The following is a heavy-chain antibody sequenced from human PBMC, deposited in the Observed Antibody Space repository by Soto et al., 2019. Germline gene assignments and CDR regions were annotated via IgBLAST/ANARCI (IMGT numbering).Heavy chain of an antibody. J-gene: IGHJ6*02. CDR1: GYTFSTHA. Sequence: ASVKVSCKASGYTFSTHAMHWVRQAPGQSLEWMGWINGGTGQTKHSHRFQDRVSITRDTSASTAYMELSSLRSEDTAVYYCARGKGMEENYYYYGLDIWSQGTTVTSP. V-gene: IGHV1-3*01. CDR3: ARGKGMEENYYYYGLDI. CDR2: INGGTGQT. D-gene: IGHD1-1*01.